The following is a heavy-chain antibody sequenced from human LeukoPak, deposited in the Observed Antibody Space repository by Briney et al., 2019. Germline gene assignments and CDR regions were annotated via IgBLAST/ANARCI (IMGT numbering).Heavy chain of an antibody. V-gene: IGHV3-7*01. CDR3: AKDEGSGYDGLLRRAFDI. Sequence: PGGPLRLSCAASGFTFSTYWMSWVRQAPGKGLEWVANIKQDGSEKYYVDSVKGRFTISRDNAKNSLYLQMNSLRAEDTAVYYCAKDEGSGYDGLLRRAFDIWGQGTKVTVSS. CDR2: IKQDGSEK. CDR1: GFTFSTYW. D-gene: IGHD5-12*01. J-gene: IGHJ3*02.